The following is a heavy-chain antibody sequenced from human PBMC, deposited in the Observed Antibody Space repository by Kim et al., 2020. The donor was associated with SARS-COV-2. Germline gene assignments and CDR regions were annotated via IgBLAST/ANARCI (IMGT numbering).Heavy chain of an antibody. D-gene: IGHD3-3*01. V-gene: IGHV4-4*02. CDR3: ARCITIFGVVITFDY. Sequence: PSPKSRVTISVDESKNLFSRKLSSVTAADTSVYYCARCITIFGVVITFDYWGQGTLVTVSS. J-gene: IGHJ4*02.